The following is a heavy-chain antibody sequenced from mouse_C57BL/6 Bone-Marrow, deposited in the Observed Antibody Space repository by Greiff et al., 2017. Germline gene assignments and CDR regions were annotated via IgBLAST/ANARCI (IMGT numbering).Heavy chain of an antibody. CDR3: ASPFYYYGRDY. V-gene: IGHV1-59*01. D-gene: IGHD1-1*01. J-gene: IGHJ2*01. Sequence: VQLQQPGAELVRPGTSVKLSCKASGYTFTSYWMHWVKQRPGQGLEWIGVIDPSDSYTNYNQPFKGNATLTVDKSSSTAYMQLSSLTSEDSEVYYCASPFYYYGRDYWGQGTTLTVSS. CDR1: GYTFTSYW. CDR2: IDPSDSYT.